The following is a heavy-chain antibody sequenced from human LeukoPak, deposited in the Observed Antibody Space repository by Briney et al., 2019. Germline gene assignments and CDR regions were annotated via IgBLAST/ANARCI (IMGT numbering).Heavy chain of an antibody. CDR3: AKDKYESAYFQH. V-gene: IGHV3-53*05. J-gene: IGHJ1*01. CDR2: IYSGGST. CDR1: GFTVSSNY. D-gene: IGHD2-2*01. Sequence: PGGSLRLSCAASGFTVSSNYMSWVRQTPGKGLEWVSVIYSGGSTYYADSVKGRFTISRDNSKNTLYLQMNSLRAEDTAVYYCAKDKYESAYFQHWGQGTLVTVSS.